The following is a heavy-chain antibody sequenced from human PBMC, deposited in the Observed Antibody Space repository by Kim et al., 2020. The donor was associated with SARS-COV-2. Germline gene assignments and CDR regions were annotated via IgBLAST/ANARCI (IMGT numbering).Heavy chain of an antibody. J-gene: IGHJ6*02. CDR3: ATVRGAGSSGSYYYYGMDV. CDR1: GYTLTELS. D-gene: IGHD6-19*01. V-gene: IGHV1-24*01. CDR2: FDPEDGET. Sequence: ASVKVSCKVSGYTLTELSMHWVRQAPGKGLEWMGGFDPEDGETIYAQKFQGRVTMTEDTSTDTAYMELSSLRSEDTAVYYCATVRGAGSSGSYYYYGMDVWGQGTTVTVSS.